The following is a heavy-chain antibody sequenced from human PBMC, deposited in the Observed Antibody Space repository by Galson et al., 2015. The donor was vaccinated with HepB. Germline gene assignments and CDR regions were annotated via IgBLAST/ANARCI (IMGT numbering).Heavy chain of an antibody. J-gene: IGHJ4*02. D-gene: IGHD6-19*01. CDR1: VDSVSSNSAA. V-gene: IGHV6-1*01. Sequence: CAISVDSVSSNSAAWNWIRQSPSRGLEWLGRTYYRSKWYNDYAVSVKSRITINPDTSKNQFSLQLNSATPEDTAVYYCARDYSGSGLVLYFDYWGQGTLVTVSS. CDR3: ARDYSGSGLVLYFDY. CDR2: TYYRSKWYN.